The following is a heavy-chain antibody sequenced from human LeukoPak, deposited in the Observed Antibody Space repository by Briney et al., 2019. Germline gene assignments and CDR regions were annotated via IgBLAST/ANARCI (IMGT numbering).Heavy chain of an antibody. CDR2: INPNSGGT. Sequence: ASVKVSCKTSGYTFTGYYMHWVRQAPGQGLEWMGWINPNSGGTNYAQKFQGRVTMTRDTSISTADMELRSLRSDDTAVYYCARGAIQTYYYGSENYYNPHDENFDYWDQGTLVTVSS. CDR1: GYTFTGYY. CDR3: ARGAIQTYYYGSENYYNPHDENFDY. J-gene: IGHJ4*02. V-gene: IGHV1-2*02. D-gene: IGHD3-10*01.